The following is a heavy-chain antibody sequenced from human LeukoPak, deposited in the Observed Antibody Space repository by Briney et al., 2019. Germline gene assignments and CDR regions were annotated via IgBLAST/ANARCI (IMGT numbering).Heavy chain of an antibody. J-gene: IGHJ5*02. CDR1: GFTFSSYW. V-gene: IGHV3-74*01. D-gene: IGHD1-1*01. CDR3: ARDYWNHTEAVPLGFDP. CDR2: INNDGSTT. Sequence: GGSLRLSCAASGFTFSSYWMHWVRQAPGKGLVWVSHINNDGSTTTYADSVKGRFTISRDNAKNSLYLQMNSLRAEDTAVYYCARDYWNHTEAVPLGFDPWGQGTLVTVSS.